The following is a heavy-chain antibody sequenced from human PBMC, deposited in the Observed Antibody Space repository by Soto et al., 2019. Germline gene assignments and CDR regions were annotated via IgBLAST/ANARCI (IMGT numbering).Heavy chain of an antibody. D-gene: IGHD3-10*01. CDR2: INPSGGST. CDR1: GYTFTSYY. CDR3: ARKQNYYGSGTPRGMDV. Sequence: ASVKVSCKASGYTFTSYYMHWVRQAPRQGLEWMGIINPSGGSTSYAQKFQGRVTMTRDTSTSTVYMELSSLRSEDTAVYYCARKQNYYGSGTPRGMDVWGQGTTVTV. J-gene: IGHJ6*02. V-gene: IGHV1-46*01.